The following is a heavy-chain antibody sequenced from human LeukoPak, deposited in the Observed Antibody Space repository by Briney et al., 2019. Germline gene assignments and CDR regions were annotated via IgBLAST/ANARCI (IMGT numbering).Heavy chain of an antibody. CDR2: IYYSGST. V-gene: IGHV4-59*01. D-gene: IGHD4-17*01. Sequence: SPSETLSLTCTVSGGSISSYYWSWIRQPPGKGLEWIGYIYYSGSTNYNPSLKSRVTISVDTSKNQFSLKLSSVTAADTAVYYCARASTVTTTIDYWGQGTLVTVSS. J-gene: IGHJ4*02. CDR1: GGSISSYY. CDR3: ARASTVTTTIDY.